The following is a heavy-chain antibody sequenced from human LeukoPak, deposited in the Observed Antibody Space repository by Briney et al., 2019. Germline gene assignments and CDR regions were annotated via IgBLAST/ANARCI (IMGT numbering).Heavy chain of an antibody. CDR1: GGSISSYY. J-gene: IGHJ4*02. Sequence: SETLSLTCTVSGGSISSYYWSWIRQPAGKGLEWIGRIYTSGSTNYNPSLKSRVTMSVDTSKNQFPLKLSSVTAADTAVYYCARSTYSSGPVDYWGQGTLVTVSS. D-gene: IGHD6-19*01. CDR3: ARSTYSSGPVDY. V-gene: IGHV4-4*07. CDR2: IYTSGST.